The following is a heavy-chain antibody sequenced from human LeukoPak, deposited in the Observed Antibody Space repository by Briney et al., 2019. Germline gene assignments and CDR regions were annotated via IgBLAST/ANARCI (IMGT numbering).Heavy chain of an antibody. Sequence: GGSLRLSCAASGFTFSGSAMHWVRQASGKGLEWVGRIRSKANSYATAYAASVKGRFTISRDDSKNTAYLQMNSLKTEDTAVYYCTRRRVDCSGGSCYFDDYWGQGTLVTVSS. V-gene: IGHV3-73*01. J-gene: IGHJ4*02. CDR1: GFTFSGSA. CDR3: TRRRVDCSGGSCYFDDY. CDR2: IRSKANSYAT. D-gene: IGHD2-15*01.